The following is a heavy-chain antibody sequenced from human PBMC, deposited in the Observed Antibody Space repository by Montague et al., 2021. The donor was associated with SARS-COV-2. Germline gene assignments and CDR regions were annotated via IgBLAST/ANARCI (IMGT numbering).Heavy chain of an antibody. V-gene: IGHV3-48*02. D-gene: IGHD2-2*03. J-gene: IGHJ6*02. Sequence: SLRLSCAAFGFTFSSYSMNWVRQAPGKGLEWVSFISSSSSTIYYADSVKGRFTISRDNAKNSLYLQMNSLRDEDTAVYYCARERLDRNGMGVWGQGTTVTVSS. CDR2: ISSSSSTI. CDR1: GFTFSSYS. CDR3: ARERLDRNGMGV.